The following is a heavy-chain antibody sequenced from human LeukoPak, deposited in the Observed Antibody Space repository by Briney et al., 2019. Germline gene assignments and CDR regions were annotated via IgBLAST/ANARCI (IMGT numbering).Heavy chain of an antibody. CDR3: AIDSGYDLGFDY. CDR1: GFTFSSYA. CDR2: IYSGGST. D-gene: IGHD5-12*01. V-gene: IGHV3-53*01. Sequence: QPGGSLRLSCAASGFTFSSYAMSWVRQAPGKGLEWVSVIYSGGSTYYADSVKGRFTISRDNSKNTLYLQMNSLRAEDTAVYYCAIDSGYDLGFDYWGQGTLVAVSS. J-gene: IGHJ4*02.